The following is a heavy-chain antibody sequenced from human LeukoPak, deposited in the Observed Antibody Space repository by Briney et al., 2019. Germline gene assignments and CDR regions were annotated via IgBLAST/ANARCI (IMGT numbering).Heavy chain of an antibody. V-gene: IGHV1-18*01. J-gene: IGHJ4*02. CDR3: ARVHSYCSSTSCLDY. CDR1: GYTFTSYG. Sequence: ASVKVSCKASGYTFTSYGISWVRQAPGQGLEWMGWISAYNGNSNYAQKFQGRVTMTTDTSTSTGYMELRSLRSDDTAVYYCARVHSYCSSTSCLDYWGQGTLVTVSS. D-gene: IGHD2-2*01. CDR2: ISAYNGNS.